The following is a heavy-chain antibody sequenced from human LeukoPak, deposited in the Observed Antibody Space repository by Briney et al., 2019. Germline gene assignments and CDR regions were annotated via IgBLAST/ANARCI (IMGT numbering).Heavy chain of an antibody. J-gene: IGHJ4*02. Sequence: PGGSLRLSCAASGFTFSSYSMNWVRQAPRKGLEWVSSISSSSSYIYYADSVKGRFTISRDNAKNSLYLQMNSLRAEDTAVYYCARLSGSYQYYFDYWGQGTLVTVSS. CDR1: GFTFSSYS. CDR2: ISSSSSYI. V-gene: IGHV3-21*01. CDR3: ARLSGSYQYYFDY. D-gene: IGHD1-26*01.